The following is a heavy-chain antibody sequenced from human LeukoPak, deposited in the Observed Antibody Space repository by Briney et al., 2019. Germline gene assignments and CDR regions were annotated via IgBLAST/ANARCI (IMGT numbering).Heavy chain of an antibody. D-gene: IGHD6-19*01. V-gene: IGHV3-64*01. CDR1: GFSFSAYI. CDR2: IRSDGSST. CDR3: TRRYGGHSGWAGYHDS. Sequence: AGGSLRLSCVASGFSFSAYIMRWVRQAPGKGLEYVSAIRSDGSSTFYPNSVKGRFTISRDNSKSTLYLQMGSLRAEDTAVYYCTRRYGGHSGWAGYHDSWGQGTLVTVSS. J-gene: IGHJ4*02.